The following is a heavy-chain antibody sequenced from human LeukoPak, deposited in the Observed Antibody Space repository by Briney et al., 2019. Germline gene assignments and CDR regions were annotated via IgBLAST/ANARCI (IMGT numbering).Heavy chain of an antibody. V-gene: IGHV4-34*01. CDR1: GGSFSGYY. CDR3: ARLVGAMANAFDI. J-gene: IGHJ3*02. Sequence: SETLSLTCAVYGGSFSGYYWSWIRQPPGKGLEWIGEINHSGSTNYNPSLKSRVTISVDTSKNQFSLKLSSVTAADTAVYYCARLVGAMANAFDIWGQGTAVTVSS. D-gene: IGHD1-26*01. CDR2: INHSGST.